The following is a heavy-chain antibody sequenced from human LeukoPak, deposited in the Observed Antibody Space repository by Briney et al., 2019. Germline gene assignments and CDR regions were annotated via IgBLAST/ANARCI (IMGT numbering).Heavy chain of an antibody. CDR2: ISSNGGST. CDR1: GFTFSSYA. V-gene: IGHV3-64D*09. D-gene: IGHD1-7*01. Sequence: GGSLRLSCSASGFTFSSYAMHWVRQAPGKGLEYVSAISSNGGSTYCADSVKGRFTISRDNSKNTLYLQMSSLRAEDTAVYYCVKSRSLAGTTDYFDYWGQGTLVTVSS. J-gene: IGHJ4*02. CDR3: VKSRSLAGTTDYFDY.